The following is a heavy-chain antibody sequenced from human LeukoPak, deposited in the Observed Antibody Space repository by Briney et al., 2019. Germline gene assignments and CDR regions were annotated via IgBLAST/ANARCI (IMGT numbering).Heavy chain of an antibody. J-gene: IGHJ5*02. D-gene: IGHD4-17*01. CDR1: GGSISSHY. Sequence: SETLSLTCSVSGGSISSHYWSWIRQPPGKELEWSGYIYYSGSTKYNPSLKSRVTISVDTSKNQFSLKLSSVTAADTAVYYCARGGTTVTPGLLWFDPWGQGTLVTVSS. CDR2: IYYSGST. V-gene: IGHV4-59*11. CDR3: ARGGTTVTPGLLWFDP.